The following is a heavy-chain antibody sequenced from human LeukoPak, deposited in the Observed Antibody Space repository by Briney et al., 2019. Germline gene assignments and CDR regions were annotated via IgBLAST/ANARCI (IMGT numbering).Heavy chain of an antibody. CDR2: IKQDGNEK. J-gene: IGHJ4*02. V-gene: IGHV3-7*01. Sequence: GGSLRLSCAASGFTFSGYWMSWVRQTPEKGLEWVANIKQDGNEKYYVDSVKGRFTISRDNAKNSPYLQMNSLRADDTAVYYCARDKIVGPTTLDYWGQGTLVTVSS. CDR3: ARDKIVGPTTLDY. CDR1: GFTFSGYW. D-gene: IGHD1-26*01.